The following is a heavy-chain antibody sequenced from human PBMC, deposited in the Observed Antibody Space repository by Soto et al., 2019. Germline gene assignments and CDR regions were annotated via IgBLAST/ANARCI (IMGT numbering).Heavy chain of an antibody. D-gene: IGHD2-2*01. CDR1: GYTFTNYA. Sequence: GASVKVSCKASGYTFTNYAIHWVRQAPGQGLEWMGWINAGNGNTKYSQKFQGRVTITRDTSATTAYMELSSLRSEETAVYYCARGYCSSTSCSAYGMDVRGQGTTVTVSS. V-gene: IGHV1-3*01. J-gene: IGHJ6*02. CDR2: INAGNGNT. CDR3: ARGYCSSTSCSAYGMDV.